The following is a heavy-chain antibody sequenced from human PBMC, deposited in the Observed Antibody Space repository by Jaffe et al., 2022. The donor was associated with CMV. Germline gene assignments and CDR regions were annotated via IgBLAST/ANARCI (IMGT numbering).Heavy chain of an antibody. Sequence: EVQLVESGGGLVQPGGSLRLSCAASGFTFSSYEMNWVRQAPGKGLEWVSYISSSGSTIYYADSVKGRFTISRDNAKNSLYLQMNSLRAEDTAVYYCARVEEVGSRYYYYMDVWGKGTTVTVSS. CDR1: GFTFSSYE. CDR2: ISSSGSTI. CDR3: ARVEEVGSRYYYYMDV. D-gene: IGHD1-26*01. V-gene: IGHV3-48*03. J-gene: IGHJ6*03.